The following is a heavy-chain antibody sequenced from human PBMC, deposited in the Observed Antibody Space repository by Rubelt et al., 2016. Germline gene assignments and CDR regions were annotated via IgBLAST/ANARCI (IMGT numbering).Heavy chain of an antibody. V-gene: IGHV4-39*07. J-gene: IGHJ4*02. CDR3: ARAGSYCGGDCYSV. Sequence: QLQLQESGPGLVKPSETLSLTCTVSNGSISGSTYYWGWIRQPPGQGLEWIGSIYYSGSTYYNPSLKSRITISVDTSKNQFSLKLSSVTAADTAVYYCARAGSYCGGDCYSVWGQGTLVTVSS. CDR2: IYYSGST. CDR1: NGSISGSTYY. D-gene: IGHD2-21*02.